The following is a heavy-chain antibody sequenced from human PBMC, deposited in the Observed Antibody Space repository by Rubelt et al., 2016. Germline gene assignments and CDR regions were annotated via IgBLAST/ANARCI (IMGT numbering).Heavy chain of an antibody. CDR2: INHSGST. Sequence: QVQLQQWGAGLLKPSETLSLTCAVYGGSFSGYYWSWIRQPPGKGLEWIGEINHSGSTNYNPSLKSGVTTIVDTSKNQVYLKLGSVTAADTAVYYCARHEYRFGSYYCDYWGQGTLVTVSS. CDR3: ARHEYRFGSYYCDY. D-gene: IGHD6-6*01. J-gene: IGHJ4*02. CDR1: GGSFSGYY. V-gene: IGHV4-34*01.